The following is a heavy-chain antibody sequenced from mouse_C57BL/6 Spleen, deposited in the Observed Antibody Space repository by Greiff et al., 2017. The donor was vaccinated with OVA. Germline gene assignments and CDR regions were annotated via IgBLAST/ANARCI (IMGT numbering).Heavy chain of an antibody. V-gene: IGHV1-39*01. CDR3: AGCDGHYYAMDY. CDR2: INPNYGTT. Sequence: VQLKESGPELVKPGASVKISCKASGYSFTDYNMNWVKQSNGKGLEWIGVINPNYGTTSYNQKFKGKATLTVDQSSSTAYMQLNSLTSEDSAVYYCAGCDGHYYAMDYWGQGTSVTVSS. D-gene: IGHD2-3*01. CDR1: GYSFTDYN. J-gene: IGHJ4*01.